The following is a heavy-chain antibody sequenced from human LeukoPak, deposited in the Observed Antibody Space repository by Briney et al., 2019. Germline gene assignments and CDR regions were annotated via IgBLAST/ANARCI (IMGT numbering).Heavy chain of an antibody. CDR1: GFTFSSYA. Sequence: GGSLRLSCAASGFTFSSYAMSWVRQAPGKGLEWVSAISGSGGSTYYADSVKGRFTISGDNSKNTLYLQMNSLRAEDTAVYYCAKDTLRGFGESLDYWGQGTLVTVSS. J-gene: IGHJ4*02. V-gene: IGHV3-23*01. D-gene: IGHD3-10*01. CDR3: AKDTLRGFGESLDY. CDR2: ISGSGGST.